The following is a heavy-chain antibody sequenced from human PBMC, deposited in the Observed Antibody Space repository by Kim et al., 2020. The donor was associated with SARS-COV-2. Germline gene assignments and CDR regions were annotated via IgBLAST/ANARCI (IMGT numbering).Heavy chain of an antibody. CDR2: IIPIFGTA. CDR1: GGTFSSYA. J-gene: IGHJ6*02. V-gene: IGHV1-69*13. D-gene: IGHD3-10*01. CDR3: ANWGITMVRGVIGGGMDV. Sequence: SVKVSCKASGGTFSSYAISWVRQAPGQGLEWMGGIIPIFGTANYAQKFQGRVTITADESTSTAYMELSSLRSEDTAVYYCANWGITMVRGVIGGGMDVWGQGTTVTVSS.